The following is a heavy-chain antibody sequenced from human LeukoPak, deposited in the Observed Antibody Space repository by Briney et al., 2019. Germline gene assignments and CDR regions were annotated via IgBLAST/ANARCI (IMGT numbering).Heavy chain of an antibody. CDR3: AREDIVVGPGAFDI. Sequence: SVKVSCKASGGTFSSYAISCVRQAPGQGLEWMGRIIPILGIANYAQKFQGRVTVTADKSTSTAYMELSSLRSEDTAVYYCAREDIVVGPGAFDIWGQGTMVTVSS. J-gene: IGHJ3*02. CDR1: GGTFSSYA. CDR2: IIPILGIA. D-gene: IGHD2-2*01. V-gene: IGHV1-69*04.